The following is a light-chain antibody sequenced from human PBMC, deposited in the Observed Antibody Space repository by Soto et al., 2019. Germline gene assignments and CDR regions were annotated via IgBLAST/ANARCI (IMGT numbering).Light chain of an antibody. Sequence: DIQMTQSPSTLSASVGDRVTITCRASQSIGTWLAWYQQKPGKAPKVLIHKASSLESGVPSRFSGSGSGTEFTLAISSLQPDHFATYYCQQYNIYPYTFAQATKVAIK. CDR3: QQYNIYPYT. J-gene: IGKJ2*01. CDR2: KAS. V-gene: IGKV1-5*03. CDR1: QSIGTW.